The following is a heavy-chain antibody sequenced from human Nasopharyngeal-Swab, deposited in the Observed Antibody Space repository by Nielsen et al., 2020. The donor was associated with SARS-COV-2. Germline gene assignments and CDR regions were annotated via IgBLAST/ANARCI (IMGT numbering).Heavy chain of an antibody. CDR3: AKDFRHNYDYWSGYFTN. V-gene: IGHV3-23*01. CDR2: ISGSGHRT. Sequence: LSLTCVASGFTFSSCAMTWVRQPPGKGLQWLSTISGSGHRTYYADSVEGRFTISRDNSQNTLYLQMNSLRAEDTAVYYCAKDFRHNYDYWSGYFTNWGQGTLVTVSS. J-gene: IGHJ4*02. CDR1: GFTFSSCA. D-gene: IGHD3-3*01.